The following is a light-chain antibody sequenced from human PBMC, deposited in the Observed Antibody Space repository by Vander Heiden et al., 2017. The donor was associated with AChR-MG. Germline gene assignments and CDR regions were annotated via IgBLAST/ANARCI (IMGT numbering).Light chain of an antibody. CDR2: DAS. CDR1: QSVSSY. Sequence: DIVFTQSPATMSLSPGERATLSCRARQSVSSYLAWYQQKPGQAPRLLIDDASNRATGIPARFSGSGSGTDFTLTSSSLEPEDFAVYYCQQRSNWPLTFGQGTKLEIK. CDR3: QQRSNWPLT. V-gene: IGKV3-11*01. J-gene: IGKJ2*01.